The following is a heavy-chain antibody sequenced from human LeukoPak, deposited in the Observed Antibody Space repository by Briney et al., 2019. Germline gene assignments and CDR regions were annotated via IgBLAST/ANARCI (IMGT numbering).Heavy chain of an antibody. V-gene: IGHV3-53*01. J-gene: IGHJ4*02. Sequence: GGSLRLSCAASGFTFSSYSMNWVRQAPGKGLEWVSVIYSGGSTYYADSVKGRFTISRDNSKNTLYLQMNSLRAEDTAVYYCARDRYSGSYVFDYWGQGTLVTVSS. CDR3: ARDRYSGSYVFDY. D-gene: IGHD1-26*01. CDR1: GFTFSSYS. CDR2: IYSGGST.